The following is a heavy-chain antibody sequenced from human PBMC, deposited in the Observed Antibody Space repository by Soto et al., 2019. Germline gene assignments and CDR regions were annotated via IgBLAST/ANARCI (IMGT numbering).Heavy chain of an antibody. J-gene: IGHJ4*02. CDR2: ISGSGGST. CDR3: AKDPPPQYCGGDCYSGY. Sequence: GGSLRLSCAASGFTFSSYAMSWVRQAPGKGLEWVSAISGSGGSTYYADSVKGRFTISRDNSKNTLYLQMNSLRAEDTAVYYCAKDPPPQYCGGDCYSGYWGQGTPVTVSS. D-gene: IGHD2-21*02. V-gene: IGHV3-23*01. CDR1: GFTFSSYA.